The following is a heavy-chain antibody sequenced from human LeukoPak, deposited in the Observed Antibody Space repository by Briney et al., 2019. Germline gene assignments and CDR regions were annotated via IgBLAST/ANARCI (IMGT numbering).Heavy chain of an antibody. CDR1: GFTFSSYW. D-gene: IGHD3-3*01. Sequence: PGGSLRLSCAASGFTFSSYWMSWVRQAPGKGLEWVSSISSSSSYVYYADSVKGRFTISRDNAKNSLYLQMNSLRAEDTAVYYCAREIKYYDFWSGGTNWFDPWGQGTLVTVSS. CDR2: ISSSSSYV. V-gene: IGHV3-21*01. J-gene: IGHJ5*02. CDR3: AREIKYYDFWSGGTNWFDP.